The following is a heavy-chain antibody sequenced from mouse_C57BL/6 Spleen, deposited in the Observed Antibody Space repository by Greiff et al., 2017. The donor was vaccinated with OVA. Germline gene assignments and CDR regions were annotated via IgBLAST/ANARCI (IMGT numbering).Heavy chain of an antibody. CDR3: TWGVTTRNCYFDG. CDR2: IDPENGDT. CDR1: GFNIKDDY. Sequence: EVQLQQSGAELVRPGASVKLSCTASGFNIKDDYMHWVKQRPEQGLEWIGWIDPENGDTEYASKFQGKATITADTSSNTAYLQLSSLTSEDTAVYYCTWGVTTRNCYFDGWGTGTTVTFSS. D-gene: IGHD2-5*01. J-gene: IGHJ1*03. V-gene: IGHV14-4*01.